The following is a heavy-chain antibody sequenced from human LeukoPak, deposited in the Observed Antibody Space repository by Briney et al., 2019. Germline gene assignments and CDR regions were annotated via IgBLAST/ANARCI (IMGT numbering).Heavy chain of an antibody. CDR3: ARQSHCSITSCHAAY. D-gene: IGHD2-2*01. CDR1: GYSFSTYW. Sequence: GESLKISCSASGYSFSTYWIGWVRQKPGKGLEWMGIIFFGDSDTRYSPSFQGQVTISADKSISTAYLQWSSLKASDTAMYYCARQSHCSITSCHAAYWGQGTLVTVSS. V-gene: IGHV5-51*01. J-gene: IGHJ4*02. CDR2: IFFGDSDT.